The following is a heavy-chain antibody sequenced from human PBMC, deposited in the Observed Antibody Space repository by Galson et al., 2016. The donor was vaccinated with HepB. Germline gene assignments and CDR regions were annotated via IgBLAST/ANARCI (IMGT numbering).Heavy chain of an antibody. J-gene: IGHJ6*02. CDR3: ARDLADASYYTMDA. Sequence: QSGAEVKKPGESLRISCKASGYTFTNYAIHWVRQAPGQRLEWMGWINADNGDTKFSQRFQGRVTITRDTSANTAYMDLSSLRSEDTAVYYCARDLADASYYTMDAGGLGTTVTVSS. CDR1: GYTFTNYA. V-gene: IGHV1-3*01. CDR2: INADNGDT.